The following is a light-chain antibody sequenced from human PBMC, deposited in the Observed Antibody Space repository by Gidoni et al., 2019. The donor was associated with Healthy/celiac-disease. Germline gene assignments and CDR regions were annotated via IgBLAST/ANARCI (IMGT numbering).Light chain of an antibody. J-gene: IGKJ1*01. CDR1: QSLVYSDGNTY. CDR3: MQGTHWPRAT. Sequence: VVMTQSPLSLPVTLGPPASISCRSSQSLVYSDGNTYLNRFQQRPGQSPRRLIYKVSNRDSGVPGRFSGSGSGTDFTLKISRVEAEDVGVYYCMQGTHWPRATFGQGTKVEIK. CDR2: KVS. V-gene: IGKV2-30*01.